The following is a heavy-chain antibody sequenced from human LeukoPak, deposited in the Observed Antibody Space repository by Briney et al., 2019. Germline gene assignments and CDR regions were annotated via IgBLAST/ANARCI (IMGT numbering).Heavy chain of an antibody. CDR2: IYYSGST. CDR3: ARSGLRYFVEAFGI. CDR1: GGSISSYY. V-gene: IGHV4-59*01. Sequence: SETLSLTCTVPGGSISSYYWSWIRQPPGKGLEWIGYIYYSGSTNYNPSLKSRVTISVDTSKNQFSLKLSSVTAADTAVYYCARSGLRYFVEAFGIWGQGTMVTVSS. J-gene: IGHJ3*02. D-gene: IGHD3-9*01.